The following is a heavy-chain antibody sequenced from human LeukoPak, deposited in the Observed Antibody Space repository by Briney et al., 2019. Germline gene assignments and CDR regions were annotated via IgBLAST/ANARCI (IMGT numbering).Heavy chain of an antibody. Sequence: TGGSLRLSCATSGFSVSENYMSWVRQAPGKGLEWVSVIHKDGTTDYADSVKGRFTISRDIAENTLSLQMNSLRADDAAVYFCARGSGSTYWAYSWGQGTLVTVSS. CDR1: GFSVSENY. J-gene: IGHJ4*02. V-gene: IGHV3-66*02. CDR2: IHKDGTT. CDR3: ARGSGSTYWAYS. D-gene: IGHD2-15*01.